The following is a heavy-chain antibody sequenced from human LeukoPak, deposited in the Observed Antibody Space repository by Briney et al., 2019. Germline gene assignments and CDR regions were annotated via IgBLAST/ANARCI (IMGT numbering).Heavy chain of an antibody. Sequence: SQTLSLTCTVSGGSISSGGYYWSWIRQHPGKGLEWIGYIYYSGSTYYNPSLKSRVTISVDTSKNQFSLKLSSVTAADTAVYYCARGLPDYYDSSGYSLRVFDIWGQGTMVTVSS. D-gene: IGHD3-22*01. CDR3: ARGLPDYYDSSGYSLRVFDI. V-gene: IGHV4-31*03. CDR2: IYYSGST. CDR1: GGSISSGGYY. J-gene: IGHJ3*02.